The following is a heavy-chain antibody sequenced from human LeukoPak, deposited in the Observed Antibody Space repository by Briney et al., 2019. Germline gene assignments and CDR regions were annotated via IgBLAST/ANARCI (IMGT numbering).Heavy chain of an antibody. J-gene: IGHJ3*02. CDR1: GFTFSSFW. CDR2: IRYDGSNK. CDR3: ARDIRQQPAFDI. D-gene: IGHD6-13*01. V-gene: IGHV3-30*02. Sequence: GGSLRLSCAASGFTFSSFWMSWVRQAPGKGLEWVAFIRYDGSNKYYADSVKGRFTISRDNAKNSLYLQMNSLRAEDTAVYYCARDIRQQPAFDIWGQGTMVTVSS.